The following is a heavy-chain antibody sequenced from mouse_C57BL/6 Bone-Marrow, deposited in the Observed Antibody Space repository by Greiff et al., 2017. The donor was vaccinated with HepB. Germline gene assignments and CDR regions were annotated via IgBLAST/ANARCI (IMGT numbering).Heavy chain of an antibody. Sequence: VQLQQSGPVLVKPGASVKMSCKASGYTFTDYYMNWVKQSHGKSLEWIGVINPYNGGTSYNQKFKGKATLTVDKSSSTAYMELNSLTSEDSAVYYCARRGLPGFFDYWGQGTTLTVSS. J-gene: IGHJ2*01. CDR3: ARRGLPGFFDY. CDR2: INPYNGGT. CDR1: GYTFTDYY. D-gene: IGHD5-5*01. V-gene: IGHV1-19*01.